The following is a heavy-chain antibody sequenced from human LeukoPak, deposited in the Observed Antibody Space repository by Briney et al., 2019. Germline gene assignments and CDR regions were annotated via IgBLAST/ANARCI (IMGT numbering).Heavy chain of an antibody. CDR3: SRSVTTSYYYYGMDV. CDR2: IYYSGNT. D-gene: IGHD3-3*01. CDR1: GGSISSYY. Sequence: PLETLSLTCTVSGGSISSYYWSWIRQPPGKGLEWIGYIYYSGNTNYNPSLKSRVTISVDTSKNQFSLKLSSVTAADTAVYYCSRSVTTSYYYYGMDVWGQGTTVTLS. V-gene: IGHV4-59*08. J-gene: IGHJ6*02.